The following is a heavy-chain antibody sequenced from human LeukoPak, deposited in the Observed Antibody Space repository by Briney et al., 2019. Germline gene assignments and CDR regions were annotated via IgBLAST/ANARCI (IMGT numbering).Heavy chain of an antibody. J-gene: IGHJ4*02. CDR3: ATYRTGYYYFDY. CDR1: GFTFSNAW. CDR2: IKSKTDGGTT. V-gene: IGHV3-15*01. Sequence: GGSLRLSCAASGFTFSNAWMSWVRQAPGKGLEWVGRIKSKTDGGTTEYAAPVKGRFTLSRDDSKNTLYLQMNSLETEDTAVYYCATYRTGYYYFDYWGPGTLVTVSS. D-gene: IGHD3-9*01.